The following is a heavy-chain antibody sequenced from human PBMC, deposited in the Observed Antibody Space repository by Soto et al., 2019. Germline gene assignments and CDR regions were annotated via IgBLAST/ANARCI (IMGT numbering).Heavy chain of an antibody. V-gene: IGHV3-21*01. J-gene: IGHJ6*02. CDR1: GFTFSSYS. CDR2: ISSSSSYI. CDR3: ARSRYYDFWSGRYYGMDV. D-gene: IGHD3-3*01. Sequence: GGSLRLSCAASGFTFSSYSMNWVRQAPGKGLEWVSSISSSSSYIYYADSVKGRFTISRDNAKNSLYLQMNSLRAEDTAVYYCARSRYYDFWSGRYYGMDVWGQGTRVTVS.